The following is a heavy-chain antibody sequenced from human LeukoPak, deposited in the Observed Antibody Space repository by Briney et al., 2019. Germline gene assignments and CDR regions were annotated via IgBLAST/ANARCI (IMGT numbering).Heavy chain of an antibody. CDR3: AGTYYYDSSGYYFDY. D-gene: IGHD3-22*01. CDR1: GGSFSGYY. CDR2: INHSGST. V-gene: IGHV4-34*01. Sequence: SETLSLTCAVYGGSFSGYYWSWIRQPPGKGLEWIGEINHSGSTNYNPSLKSRVTISVDTSKNQFPLKLSSVTAADTAVYYCAGTYYYDSSGYYFDYWGQGTLVTVSS. J-gene: IGHJ4*02.